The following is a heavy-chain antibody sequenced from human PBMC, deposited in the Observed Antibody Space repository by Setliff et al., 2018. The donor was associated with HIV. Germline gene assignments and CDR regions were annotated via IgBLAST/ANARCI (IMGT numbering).Heavy chain of an antibody. CDR1: GGSIRSDH. D-gene: IGHD2-2*01. CDR2: ISSSVNS. Sequence: KPSETLSLTCIVSGGSIRSDHWSWIRKPPGKGLEWIGYISSSVNSNYNLSLKSRVTISLDTSKNHFSLQLSSLTAADTAVYYCARGGPSSKDFDLWGRGTLVTVSS. V-gene: IGHV4-59*01. CDR3: ARGGPSSKDFDL. J-gene: IGHJ2*01.